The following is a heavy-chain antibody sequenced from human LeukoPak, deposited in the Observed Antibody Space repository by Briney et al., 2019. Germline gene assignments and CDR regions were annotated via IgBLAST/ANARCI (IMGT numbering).Heavy chain of an antibody. CDR3: ARDQRGYGDSAGASKWIDP. D-gene: IGHD4-17*01. Sequence: ASVKVSCKASGYTFTSYGINWVRHAPGQGLEWMGWISPYNGNTKYAEKIQRRVTITTDTSTSTAYMELRSLSSDDTAVYYCARDQRGYGDSAGASKWIDPWGQGTLVTVSS. V-gene: IGHV1-18*01. J-gene: IGHJ5*02. CDR2: ISPYNGNT. CDR1: GYTFTSYG.